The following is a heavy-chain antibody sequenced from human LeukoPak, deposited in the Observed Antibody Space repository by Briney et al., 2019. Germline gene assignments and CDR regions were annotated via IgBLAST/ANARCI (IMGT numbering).Heavy chain of an antibody. CDR3: AKDNRRHYTSGPNPDSLH. V-gene: IGHV3-9*01. D-gene: IGHD6-19*01. J-gene: IGHJ4*02. CDR1: GFIFNNYA. CDR2: ISWNSGSI. Sequence: GGPLRLSCAGSGFIFNNYAMHWVRQPPGKGLEWVSGISWNSGSIDYADSVKGRFTISRDNAKNSLYLQMNSLRVEDTAFYYCAKDNRRHYTSGPNPDSLHWGQGALVTVSS.